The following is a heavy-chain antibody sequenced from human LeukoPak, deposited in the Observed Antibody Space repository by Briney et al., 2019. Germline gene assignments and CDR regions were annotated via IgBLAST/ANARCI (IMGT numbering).Heavy chain of an antibody. J-gene: IGHJ5*02. Sequence: PSETLSLTCAVYGGSFSGYYWSWIRQPPGKGLEWIGEINHSGSTNYNPSLKSRVTISVDTSKNQFSLKLSSVTAADTAVYYCARGRAEHRKIITIFGVVPAIIFDPWGQGTLVTVSS. CDR3: ARGRAEHRKIITIFGVVPAIIFDP. CDR1: GGSFSGYY. CDR2: INHSGST. V-gene: IGHV4-34*01. D-gene: IGHD3-3*01.